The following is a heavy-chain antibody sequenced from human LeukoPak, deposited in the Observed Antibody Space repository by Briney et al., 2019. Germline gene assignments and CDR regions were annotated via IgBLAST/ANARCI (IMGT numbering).Heavy chain of an antibody. Sequence: GGSLRLSCAASGFTFSSYEMNWVRQAPGKGLEWVSYISSSGSTIYYADSVKGRFTISRDNSKNTLYLQMNSLRVEDTAVYYCAKLRFPYFDYWGQGTLVTVSS. J-gene: IGHJ4*02. CDR1: GFTFSSYE. CDR3: AKLRFPYFDY. CDR2: ISSSGSTI. D-gene: IGHD5-18*01. V-gene: IGHV3-48*03.